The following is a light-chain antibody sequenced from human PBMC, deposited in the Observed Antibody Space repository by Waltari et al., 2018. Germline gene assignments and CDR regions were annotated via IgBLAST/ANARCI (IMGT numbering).Light chain of an antibody. CDR2: QAS. CDR1: QSSSTW. Sequence: DIQMTQSPSTLYASVGDRVTISCRASQSSSTWLAWYQERPGKVPKLLIYQASTLKSGVPSRFSGSGSGTEFTLTISSLQPDDFATYYCQQHSTYPITFGQGTRLEIK. CDR3: QQHSTYPIT. V-gene: IGKV1-5*03. J-gene: IGKJ5*01.